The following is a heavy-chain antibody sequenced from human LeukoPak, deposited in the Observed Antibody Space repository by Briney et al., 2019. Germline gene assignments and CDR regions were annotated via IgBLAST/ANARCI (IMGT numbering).Heavy chain of an antibody. V-gene: IGHV3-23*01. CDR3: AKEIAAAGPYYFDS. CDR2: ISGSDGST. D-gene: IGHD6-13*01. Sequence: GGSLRLSCAASGFTFSIYDMSWVRQAPGKGLEWVSAISGSDGSTYYADSVKGRFTISRDNAKNSLYLQMNSLRAEDTALYYCAKEIAAAGPYYFDSWGQGTLVTVSS. CDR1: GFTFSIYD. J-gene: IGHJ4*02.